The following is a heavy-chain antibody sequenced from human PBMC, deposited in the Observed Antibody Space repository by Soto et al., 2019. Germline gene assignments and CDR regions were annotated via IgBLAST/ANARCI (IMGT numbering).Heavy chain of an antibody. J-gene: IGHJ6*02. V-gene: IGHV1-69*01. CDR1: GGTFSSYA. CDR3: ALRIAAACNYYYYYGMDV. D-gene: IGHD6-13*01. Sequence: QVQLVQSGAEVKKPGSSVKVSCKASGGTFSSYAISWVRQAPGQGLEWMGGIIPIFGTANYAQKFQGRVTITADESTSTGYMELSSLRSEDTAVYYCALRIAAACNYYYYYGMDVWGQGTTVTVSS. CDR2: IIPIFGTA.